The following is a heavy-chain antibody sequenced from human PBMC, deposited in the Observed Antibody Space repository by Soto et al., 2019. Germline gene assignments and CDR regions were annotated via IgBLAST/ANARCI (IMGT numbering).Heavy chain of an antibody. V-gene: IGHV3-23*01. CDR3: AKDWSAMVYAIGGSGWSY. CDR2: ISGSGGST. J-gene: IGHJ4*02. D-gene: IGHD2-8*01. Sequence: GGSLRLSCAASGFTFSSYAMSWVRQAPGKGLEWVSAISGSGGSTYYADSVKGRFTISRDNSKNTLYLQMNSLRAEDTAVYYCAKDWSAMVYAIGGSGWSYWGQGTLVTVSS. CDR1: GFTFSSYA.